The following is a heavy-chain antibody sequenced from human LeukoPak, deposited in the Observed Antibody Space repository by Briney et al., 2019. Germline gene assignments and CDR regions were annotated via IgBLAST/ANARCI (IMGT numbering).Heavy chain of an antibody. CDR2: IYYSGST. Sequence: SETLSLTCTVSGGSVSSGSYYWSWVRQPPGTGLEWIGYIYYSGSTNYNPSLKSRVTLSVDTSKNQLSLKLSSVTAADTAVYYCARGVYDGFDYWGQGTLVTVSS. CDR3: ARGVYDGFDY. D-gene: IGHD6-13*01. CDR1: GGSVSSGSYY. J-gene: IGHJ4*02. V-gene: IGHV4-61*01.